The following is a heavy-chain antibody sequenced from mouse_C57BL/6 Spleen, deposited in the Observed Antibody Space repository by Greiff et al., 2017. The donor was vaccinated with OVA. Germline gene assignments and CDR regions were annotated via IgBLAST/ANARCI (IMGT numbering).Heavy chain of an antibody. V-gene: IGHV1-39*01. CDR3: ALNPAYYGSSYGDY. D-gene: IGHD1-1*01. CDR2: INPNYGTT. J-gene: IGHJ2*01. CDR1: GYSFTDYN. Sequence: EVKLVESGPELVKPGASVKISCKASGYSFTDYNMNWVKQSNGKSLEWIGVINPNYGTTSYNQKFKGKATLTVDQSSSTAYMQLNSLTSEDSAVYYCALNPAYYGSSYGDYWGQGTTLTVSS.